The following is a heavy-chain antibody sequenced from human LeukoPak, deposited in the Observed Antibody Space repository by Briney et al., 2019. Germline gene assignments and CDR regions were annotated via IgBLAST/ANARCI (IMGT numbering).Heavy chain of an antibody. CDR1: GYTFTSYW. CDR2: IHPGDSDT. V-gene: IGHV5-51*01. D-gene: IGHD2-15*01. J-gene: IGHJ4*02. Sequence: GESLKISCKGSGYTFTSYWIGWVRQTPGKGLEWMAIIHPGDSDTRYIPSFQGHVTISADKSISTAYLQWSSLKASDTAMYYCARGQGYCSGGSCFLYYFDYWGQGTLVTVSS. CDR3: ARGQGYCSGGSCFLYYFDY.